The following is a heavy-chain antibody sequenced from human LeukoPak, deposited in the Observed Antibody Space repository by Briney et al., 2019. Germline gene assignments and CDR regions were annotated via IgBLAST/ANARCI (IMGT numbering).Heavy chain of an antibody. J-gene: IGHJ4*02. CDR1: GCSISSHY. CDR2: IYYRGST. V-gene: IGHV4-59*11. Sequence: SETLSLTCTVSGCSISSHYWSWIRQPPGKGLEWIGYIYYRGSTNYNPSLKSRVTISVDTSKNHFSLKLSSVTAADTAVYYCARASGWYAVYYFDYWGQGTLVTVSS. D-gene: IGHD6-19*01. CDR3: ARASGWYAVYYFDY.